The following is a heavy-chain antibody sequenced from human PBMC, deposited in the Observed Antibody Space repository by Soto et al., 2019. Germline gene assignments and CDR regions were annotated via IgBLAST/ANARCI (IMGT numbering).Heavy chain of an antibody. Sequence: EVQLVESGGGLVKPGGSLRLSCAASGFTFSRYIMHWVRQAPGQGLEWIATISSTSTNIYYADSVKGRITISRDNPKNSLYLQMHSLRREATAVYYCARVIASSSIVTFDVWGKGTMVTASP. CDR2: ISSTSTNI. J-gene: IGHJ3*01. CDR3: ARVIASSSIVTFDV. D-gene: IGHD2-21*01. V-gene: IGHV3-21*01. CDR1: GFTFSRYI.